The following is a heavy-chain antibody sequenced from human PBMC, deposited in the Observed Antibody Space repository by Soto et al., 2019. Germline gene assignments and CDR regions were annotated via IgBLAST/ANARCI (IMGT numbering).Heavy chain of an antibody. V-gene: IGHV3-33*01. J-gene: IGHJ4*02. Sequence: QVQLVESGGGVVQPGRSQRLSCVASGFTFSSFGMHWVRQAPGKGLEWVAVIRKDGSQKYYADSVKGRFTISRDNSKDTLYLQMNSLRADDTAVYYCVRDEALTAFLYWGQGTLVTVSS. CDR3: VRDEALTAFLY. CDR2: IRKDGSQK. D-gene: IGHD3-9*01. CDR1: GFTFSSFG.